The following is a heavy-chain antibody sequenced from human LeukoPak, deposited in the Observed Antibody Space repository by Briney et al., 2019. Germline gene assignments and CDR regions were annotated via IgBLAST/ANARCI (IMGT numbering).Heavy chain of an antibody. J-gene: IGHJ4*02. Sequence: SETLSLTCSVSGASISAYHWSWIRQPAGKGLEWIGRIYSSGRTNYIPSLKSRLTMSVDTSKNQFSRKLNSVTAADTAVYYCARDYSYPDYWGQGTLVTVSS. CDR3: ARDYSYPDY. CDR2: IYSSGRT. V-gene: IGHV4-4*07. CDR1: GASISAYH. D-gene: IGHD5-18*01.